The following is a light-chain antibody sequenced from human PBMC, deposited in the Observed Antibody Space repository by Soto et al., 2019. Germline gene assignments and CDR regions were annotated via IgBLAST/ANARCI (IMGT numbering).Light chain of an antibody. Sequence: EIVMTQSPATLSVSPGERATLSCRASQSVSSNLAWYQQKPGQAPRLLIYGASTRATGIPTRFIGSGSGTEFTLTISSLQSDDFGVYYCHDYQNWPPWTLGQGTKVEI. CDR2: GAS. CDR3: HDYQNWPPWT. J-gene: IGKJ1*01. V-gene: IGKV3-15*01. CDR1: QSVSSN.